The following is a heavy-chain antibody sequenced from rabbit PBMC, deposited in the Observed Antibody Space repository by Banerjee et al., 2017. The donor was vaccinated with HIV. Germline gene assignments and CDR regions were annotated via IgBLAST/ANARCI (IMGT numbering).Heavy chain of an antibody. D-gene: IGHD2-1*01. CDR2: IYAGSGGST. Sequence: QSLEESGGDLVKPGASLTLTCTASGFSFSSSYYMCWVRQAPGKGLEWIACIYAGSGGSTYYASWAKGRFTISKTSSTTVTLQMTSLTAADTATYSCARADYADYGNFNYGMDLWGPGTLVTVS. J-gene: IGHJ6*01. V-gene: IGHV1S40*01. CDR1: GFSFSSSYY. CDR3: ARADYADYGNFNYGMDL.